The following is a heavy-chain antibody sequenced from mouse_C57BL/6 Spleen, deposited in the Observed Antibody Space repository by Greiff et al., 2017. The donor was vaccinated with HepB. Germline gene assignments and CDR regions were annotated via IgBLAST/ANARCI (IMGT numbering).Heavy chain of an antibody. J-gene: IGHJ4*01. V-gene: IGHV5-4*01. CDR1: GFTFSSYA. Sequence: EVKVVESGGGLVKPGGSLKLSCAASGFTFSSYAMSWVRQTPEKRLEWVATISDGGSYTYYPDNVKGRFTISRDNAKNNLYLQMSHLKSEDTAMYYCARDRDGPMDYWGQGTSVTVSS. CDR2: ISDGGSYT. CDR3: ARDRDGPMDY. D-gene: IGHD2-3*01.